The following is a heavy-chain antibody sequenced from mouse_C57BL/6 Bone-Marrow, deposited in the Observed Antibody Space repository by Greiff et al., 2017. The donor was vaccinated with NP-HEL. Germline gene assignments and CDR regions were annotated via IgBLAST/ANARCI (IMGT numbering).Heavy chain of an antibody. CDR1: GYTFTSYW. D-gene: IGHD3-2*02. Sequence: QVQLQQPGAELVKPGASVKMSCKASGYTFTSYWITWVKQRPGQGLEWIGDIYPGSGSTNYNEKFKSKATLTVDTSSSTAYMQLSSLTSADSAVYYCARGGSVYDYFDYWGQGTTLTVSS. J-gene: IGHJ2*01. CDR3: ARGGSVYDYFDY. V-gene: IGHV1-55*01. CDR2: IYPGSGST.